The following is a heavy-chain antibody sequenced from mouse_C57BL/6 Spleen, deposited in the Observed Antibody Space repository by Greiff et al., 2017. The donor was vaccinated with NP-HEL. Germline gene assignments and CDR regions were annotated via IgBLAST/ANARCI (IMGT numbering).Heavy chain of an antibody. CDR1: GYTFTSYW. J-gene: IGHJ3*01. Sequence: QVQLQQPGAELVKPGASVKLSCKASGYTFTSYWMQWVKQRPGQGLEWIGEIDPSDSYTNYNQKFKGKATLTVDTSSSTAYMQLSSLTSEDSAVYYWARDYYGNYVFAYWGQGTLVTVSA. CDR3: ARDYYGNYVFAY. V-gene: IGHV1-50*01. D-gene: IGHD2-1*01. CDR2: IDPSDSYT.